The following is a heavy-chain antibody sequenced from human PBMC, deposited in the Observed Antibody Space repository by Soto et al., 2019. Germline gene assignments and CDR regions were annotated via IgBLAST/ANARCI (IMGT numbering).Heavy chain of an antibody. Sequence: GGSLRLSCAASGFTFSSYGMHWVRQAPGKGLEWVAVIWYDGSNKYYADSVKGRFTISRDNSKNTLYLQMNSLRAEDTAVYYCARDASYSGSQTSRYCGQGTLVTVSS. CDR2: IWYDGSNK. CDR1: GFTFSSYG. D-gene: IGHD1-26*01. J-gene: IGHJ4*02. CDR3: ARDASYSGSQTSRY. V-gene: IGHV3-33*01.